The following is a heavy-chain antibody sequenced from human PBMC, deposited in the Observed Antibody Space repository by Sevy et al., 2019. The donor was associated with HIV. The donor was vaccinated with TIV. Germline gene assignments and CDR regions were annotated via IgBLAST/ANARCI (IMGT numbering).Heavy chain of an antibody. J-gene: IGHJ6*02. Sequence: DTVKVSCKASGYTFTGDYLHWVRQAPGHGLEWMGRVFPNSGGTNYAQKFQGRVTMTRDMSISTAYMELSRLRSADTAVYYCARDGGGGATNSGMDVWGQGTTVHVSS. V-gene: IGHV1-2*06. D-gene: IGHD1-26*01. CDR1: GYTFTGDY. CDR2: VFPNSGGT. CDR3: ARDGGGGATNSGMDV.